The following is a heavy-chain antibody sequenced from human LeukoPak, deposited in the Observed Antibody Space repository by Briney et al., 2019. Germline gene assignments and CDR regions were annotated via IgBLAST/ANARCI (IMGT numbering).Heavy chain of an antibody. J-gene: IGHJ4*02. CDR3: ATNPLY. CDR1: GFTFSNTW. CDR2: IKSKNDGETT. V-gene: IGHV3-15*01. Sequence: VGSLRLSCAASGFTFSNTWMSWVRQAPGKGLEWVGRIKSKNDGETTNYAAPVKGRFTISRDDSKNTLYLLMNSLRIEDTAVYYCATNPLYWGQGTLVSVSS.